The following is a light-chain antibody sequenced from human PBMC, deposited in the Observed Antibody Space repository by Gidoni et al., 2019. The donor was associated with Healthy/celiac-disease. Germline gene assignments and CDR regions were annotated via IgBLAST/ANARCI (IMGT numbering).Light chain of an antibody. V-gene: IGKV3-20*01. Sequence: IVLTPSPGTLSLSPGERATLTCRASQSVSRSYLPWYQQKPGQAPRLLIHDASSRATGIPDRFSGSGSGTDFTLTISRLEPEDVAVYYCQQNGSSPSTFGQXTKLEIK. CDR3: QQNGSSPST. CDR1: QSVSRSY. CDR2: DAS. J-gene: IGKJ2*02.